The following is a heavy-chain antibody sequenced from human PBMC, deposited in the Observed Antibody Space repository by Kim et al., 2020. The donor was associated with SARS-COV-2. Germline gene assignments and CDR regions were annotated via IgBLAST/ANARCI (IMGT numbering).Heavy chain of an antibody. Sequence: GGSLRLSCAASGFTFSSYGMHWVRQAPGKGLEWVAVISYDGSNKYYADSMKGRFTISRDNSKNTLYLQMNSLRAEDTAVYYCAKDPRAYDILTGYFDYWGQGALFSVSS. CDR2: ISYDGSNK. J-gene: IGHJ4*02. D-gene: IGHD3-9*01. V-gene: IGHV3-30*18. CDR1: GFTFSSYG. CDR3: AKDPRAYDILTGYFDY.